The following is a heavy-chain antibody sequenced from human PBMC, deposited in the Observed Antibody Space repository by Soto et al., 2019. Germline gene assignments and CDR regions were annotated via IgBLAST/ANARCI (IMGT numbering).Heavy chain of an antibody. D-gene: IGHD5-18*01. CDR2: IYYSGST. V-gene: IGHV4-31*03. J-gene: IGHJ5*02. CDR3: ACGSYGWGWFAP. CDR1: GGSISSGGYY. Sequence: QVQLQESGPGLVKPSQTLSLTCTVSGGSISSGGYYWSWIRQHPGKGLEWIGFIYYSGSTYYNPSIKRRVTIYVDTSKNQFSLKLSSVTAADTAVYYCACGSYGWGWFAPWGQGTMVTVSS.